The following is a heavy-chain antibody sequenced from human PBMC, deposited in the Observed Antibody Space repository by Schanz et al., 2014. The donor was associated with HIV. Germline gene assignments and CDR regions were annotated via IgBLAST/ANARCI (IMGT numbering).Heavy chain of an antibody. CDR2: IKEDGIEK. V-gene: IGHV3-7*01. J-gene: IGHJ4*01. D-gene: IGHD5-18*01. CDR1: GFRFRSYW. Sequence: DVQLVESGGSLVQPGGSLRLSCAASGFRFRSYWMSGERDGEVNKIEVVANIKEDGIEKYYVDSVKGRFTISRDNAKNSLYLNMYSLRAEDTAVYFCAKSNGGDTAVVQYYFDYWRPLPLVSVSS. CDR3: AKSNGGDTAVVQYYFDY.